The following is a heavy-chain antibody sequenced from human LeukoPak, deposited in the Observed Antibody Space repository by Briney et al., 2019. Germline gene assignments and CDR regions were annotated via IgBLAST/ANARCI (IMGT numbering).Heavy chain of an antibody. J-gene: IGHJ4*02. V-gene: IGHV4-38-2*01. CDR2: IYHSGST. CDR1: GYSITSGYY. CDR3: ARRYSNYFFEY. Sequence: SETLSLTCAVSGYSITSGYYGAWIRQPPGKGLEWIGNIYHSGSTYYNASLKSRVTISVDTSKNQFSLKLSSVTAADTAVYYCARRYSNYFFEYWGQGTLVTVSS. D-gene: IGHD4-11*01.